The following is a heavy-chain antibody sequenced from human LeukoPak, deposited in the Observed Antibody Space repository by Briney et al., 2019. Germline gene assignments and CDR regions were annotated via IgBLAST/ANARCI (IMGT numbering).Heavy chain of an antibody. CDR3: ARQSSSGGNYFDY. V-gene: IGHV4-39*01. D-gene: IGHD6-19*01. CDR2: IFYRGTT. Sequence: SETLSLTCTVSGGSISSSSYYWGWIRQPPGKGLEWIGSIFYRGTTYYNPSLKSRVTLSVDTSKNQFSLNLNSVTAADTAVYYCARQSSSGGNYFDYWGQGTLVTVSS. J-gene: IGHJ4*02. CDR1: GGSISSSSYY.